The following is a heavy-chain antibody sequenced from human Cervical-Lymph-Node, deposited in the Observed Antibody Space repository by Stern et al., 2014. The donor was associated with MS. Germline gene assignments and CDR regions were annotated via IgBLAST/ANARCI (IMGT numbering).Heavy chain of an antibody. CDR1: GFTFSSYD. Sequence: EVQLVESGGGLVQPGGSLRLSCAASGFTFSSYDMHWVRQATGKGLEWVSAIGTAGDTYYPGSVKGRFTISRENAKNSLYLQMHSLRAGDTAVYYCARAVARYGVYYFDYWGQGTLVTVSS. CDR3: ARAVARYGVYYFDY. J-gene: IGHJ4*02. CDR2: IGTAGDT. D-gene: IGHD4-17*01. V-gene: IGHV3-13*01.